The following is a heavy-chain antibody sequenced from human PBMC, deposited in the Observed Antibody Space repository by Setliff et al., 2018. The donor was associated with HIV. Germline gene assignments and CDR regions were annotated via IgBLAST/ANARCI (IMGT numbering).Heavy chain of an antibody. D-gene: IGHD3-10*01. J-gene: IGHJ5*02. V-gene: IGHV4-38-2*01. Sequence: SETLSLTCAVSGYSLSSDYYWGWIRQPPGKGLEWIASIYHSGSTYYNPSLKSRVTISIDTAKNQFSQKLSPVTAADTAVYYCARQTLREVLWFGDFPDWFDPWGQGTLVTVSS. CDR1: GYSLSSDYY. CDR3: ARQTLREVLWFGDFPDWFDP. CDR2: IYHSGST.